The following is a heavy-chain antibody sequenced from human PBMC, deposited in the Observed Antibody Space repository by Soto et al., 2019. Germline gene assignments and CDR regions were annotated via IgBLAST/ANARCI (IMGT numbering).Heavy chain of an antibody. Sequence: SGPTLVNPTQTLTLTCTFSGFSLSTSGMCVSWIRQPPGKALEWLALIDWDDDKDYSTSLKTRLTISKDTSKNQVLLTMINMTPVDTDPSHPLRIHSGTPPHPSYYGMAVWAQGTPVTVSS. D-gene: IGHD1-7*01. CDR2: IDWDDDK. V-gene: IGHV2-70*01. CDR3: LRIHSGTPPHPSYYGMAV. CDR1: GFSLSTSGMC. J-gene: IGHJ6*02.